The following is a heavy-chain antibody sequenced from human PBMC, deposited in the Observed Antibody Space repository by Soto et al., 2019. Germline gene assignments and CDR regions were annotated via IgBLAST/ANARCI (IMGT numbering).Heavy chain of an antibody. CDR1: GFTFSSYS. CDR3: ARKGVAFDY. CDR2: ISTTSSSI. Sequence: GCSLRLSCAASGFTFSSYSMNLVRHAPGKGLELFSYISTTSSSIYYADSVKGRFTISRDNVKNSLFLQMNSLRDEDTAVYYCARKGVAFDYWGQGALVTVSS. J-gene: IGHJ4*02. V-gene: IGHV3-48*02. D-gene: IGHD3-3*01.